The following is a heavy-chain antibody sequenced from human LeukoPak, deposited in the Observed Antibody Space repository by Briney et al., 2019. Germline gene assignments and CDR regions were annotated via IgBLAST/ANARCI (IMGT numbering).Heavy chain of an antibody. D-gene: IGHD3-10*01. V-gene: IGHV4-39*07. J-gene: IGHJ4*02. Sequence: SETLSLTCTVSGGSISSSSYYWGWIRQPPGKGLEWIGEILHSGSTNYNPSLKSRVSISVDKSKNQFSLNLTSVTAADTAVYYCAAIKITLLRGVVTHFDYWGQGTLVTVSS. CDR3: AAIKITLLRGVVTHFDY. CDR2: ILHSGST. CDR1: GGSISSSSYY.